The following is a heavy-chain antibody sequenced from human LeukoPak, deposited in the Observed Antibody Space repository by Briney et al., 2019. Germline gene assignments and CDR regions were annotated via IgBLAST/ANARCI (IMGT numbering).Heavy chain of an antibody. CDR2: ISGSSSHI. Sequence: GGSLRLSCAASGFAFSTYSMNSVRQAPGKGLEWISSISGSSSHIYYADSVKGRFTISRDNAKNSLYLQMNSLRAEDTAIYYCARGFPSGGSWFDPWGQGTPVTVSS. V-gene: IGHV3-21*01. CDR1: GFAFSTYS. J-gene: IGHJ5*02. CDR3: ARGFPSGGSWFDP. D-gene: IGHD3-10*01.